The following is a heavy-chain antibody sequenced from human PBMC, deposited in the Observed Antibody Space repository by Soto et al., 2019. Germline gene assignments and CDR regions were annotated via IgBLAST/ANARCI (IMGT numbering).Heavy chain of an antibody. Sequence: QAQVVQSGAEVRKPGSSVKLSCKASEGTFNSYAIAWVRQAPGQGLEWMGGIIPYYNTLNYAQKFQYRVKINADDSTNPVYLELSSLISDDPAVYFCASGASRWYPYFFDSWAQGTLVTVSS. V-gene: IGHV1-69*01. CDR3: ASGASRWYPYFFDS. CDR1: EGTFNSYA. D-gene: IGHD6-13*01. J-gene: IGHJ4*02. CDR2: IIPYYNTL.